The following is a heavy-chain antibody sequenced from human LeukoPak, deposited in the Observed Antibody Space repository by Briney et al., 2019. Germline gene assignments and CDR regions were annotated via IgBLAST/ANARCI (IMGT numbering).Heavy chain of an antibody. CDR3: ARGGGTYYYGSGTIRGAFDI. V-gene: IGHV4-59*01. CDR1: GGSISSYY. D-gene: IGHD3-10*01. J-gene: IGHJ3*02. CDR2: IYYSGST. Sequence: PSETRSLTCTVSGGSISSYYWSWIRQPPGKGLEWIGYIYYSGSTNYNPSLKSRVTISVDTSKNQFSLKLSSVTAADTAVYYCARGGGTYYYGSGTIRGAFDIWGQGTMVTVSS.